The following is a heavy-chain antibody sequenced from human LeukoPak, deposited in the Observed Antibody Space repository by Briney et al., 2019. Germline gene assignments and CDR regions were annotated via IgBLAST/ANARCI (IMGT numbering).Heavy chain of an antibody. J-gene: IGHJ6*03. CDR1: GFTVSSNY. Sequence: PGGSLRLSCAASGFTVSSNYMSWVRQAPGKGLEWVSVIYSGGSTYYADSLKGRFPISRNNSKNTPDLQINTLESEDTAVYYFGRERPGMDYMDVSGKGTTFTVSS. V-gene: IGHV3-53*01. CDR3: GRERPGMDYMDV. CDR2: IYSGGST.